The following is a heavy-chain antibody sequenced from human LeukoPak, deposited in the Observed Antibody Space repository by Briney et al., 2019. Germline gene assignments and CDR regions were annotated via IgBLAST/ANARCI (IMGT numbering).Heavy chain of an antibody. Sequence: GGSLRLSCAASGFTFSSHGMSWVRQAPGKGLEWVSTISGSGDNTYYADSVKGRFTISRDNSKNTLYLQMNSLRAEDTAVYYCAKDSTVTKLFPDYWGQGTLVTVSS. V-gene: IGHV3-23*01. D-gene: IGHD4-17*01. CDR2: ISGSGDNT. J-gene: IGHJ4*02. CDR1: GFTFSSHG. CDR3: AKDSTVTKLFPDY.